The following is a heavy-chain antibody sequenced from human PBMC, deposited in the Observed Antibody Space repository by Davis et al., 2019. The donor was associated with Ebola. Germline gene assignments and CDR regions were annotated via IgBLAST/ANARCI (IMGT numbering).Heavy chain of an antibody. CDR2: ISGSGGST. CDR1: GFTFSSYA. CDR3: TIRGRISVAAFDD. Sequence: GGSLRLSCAASGFTFSSYAMSWVRQAPGKGLEWVSAISGSGGSTYYADSVKGRFTISRDNSKNTLYLQMNSLRAEDTAVYYCTIRGRISVAAFDDWGQGTLVTVSS. D-gene: IGHD6-19*01. V-gene: IGHV3-23*01. J-gene: IGHJ4*02.